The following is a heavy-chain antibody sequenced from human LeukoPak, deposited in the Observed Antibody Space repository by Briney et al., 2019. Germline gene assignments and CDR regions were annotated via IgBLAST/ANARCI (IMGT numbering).Heavy chain of an antibody. D-gene: IGHD2-2*01. Sequence: GGSLRLSCAASGFAFNKYGMHWVRQAPGKGLEWVAFIRFDGDTIYYADSVKGRFTISRDDAKNSLYLQMNSLRAEDTAVYYCARDSVDIVVVPAAMFSTSKNWYFDLWGRGTLVTVSS. CDR2: IRFDGDTI. V-gene: IGHV3-30*02. CDR3: ARDSVDIVVVPAAMFSTSKNWYFDL. CDR1: GFAFNKYG. J-gene: IGHJ2*01.